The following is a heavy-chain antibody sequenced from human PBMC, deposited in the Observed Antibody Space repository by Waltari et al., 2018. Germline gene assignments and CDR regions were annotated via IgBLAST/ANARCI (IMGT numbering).Heavy chain of an antibody. D-gene: IGHD3-22*01. CDR1: GYSFTSYW. CDR3: ARGVEADSSGYYSHFDY. V-gene: IGHV5-51*01. CDR2: IYPVDSDT. J-gene: IGHJ4*02. Sequence: EVQLVQSGAEVKKPGESMKNYCKGSGYSFTSYWIGRVRPMPGKGREWMWLIYPVDSDTSYRPSFQGQVTISADKSISTAYLQWSSLKASDTAMYYCARGVEADSSGYYSHFDYWGQGTLVTVSS.